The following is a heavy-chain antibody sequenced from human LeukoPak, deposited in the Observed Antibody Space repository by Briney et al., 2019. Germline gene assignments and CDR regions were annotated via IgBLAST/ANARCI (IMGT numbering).Heavy chain of an antibody. CDR2: IIPILGIA. V-gene: IGHV1-69*04. Sequence: SVKVSCKASGGTFSSYAISWVRQAPGHGLEWMGRIIPILGIANYAQKFQGRVTITADKSTSTAYMELSSLRSEDTAVYYCASELLSFGEFERKKYYYYYGMDVWGQGTTVTVSS. J-gene: IGHJ6*02. CDR3: ASELLSFGEFERKKYYYYYGMDV. CDR1: GGTFSSYA. D-gene: IGHD3-10*01.